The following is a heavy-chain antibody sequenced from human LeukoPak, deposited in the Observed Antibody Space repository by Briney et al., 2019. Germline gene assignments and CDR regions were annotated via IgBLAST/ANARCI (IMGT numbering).Heavy chain of an antibody. V-gene: IGHV4-61*01. Sequence: SETLSLTCTVSGGSISSSSYYWSWIRQPPGKGLKWIGYIYYSGSTNYNPSLKSRVTISVDTSKNQFSLKLSSVTAADTAVYYCARADYYGSGSYRIDPWGQGTLVTVSS. CDR2: IYYSGST. D-gene: IGHD3-10*01. CDR1: GGSISSSSYY. CDR3: ARADYYGSGSYRIDP. J-gene: IGHJ5*02.